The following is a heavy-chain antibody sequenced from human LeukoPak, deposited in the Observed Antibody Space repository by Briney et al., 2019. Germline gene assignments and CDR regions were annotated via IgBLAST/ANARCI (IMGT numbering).Heavy chain of an antibody. CDR1: GYTFTGYY. CDR3: AREGFGSGIAAAGSSPAGVDY. D-gene: IGHD6-13*01. J-gene: IGHJ4*02. Sequence: GASVKVSCKASGYTFTGYYMHWVRQAPGQGLEWMGWINPNSGGTNYAQKFQGRVTMTRDTSISTAYMELSRLRSDDTAVYYCAREGFGSGIAAAGSSPAGVDYWGQGTLVTVSS. V-gene: IGHV1-2*02. CDR2: INPNSGGT.